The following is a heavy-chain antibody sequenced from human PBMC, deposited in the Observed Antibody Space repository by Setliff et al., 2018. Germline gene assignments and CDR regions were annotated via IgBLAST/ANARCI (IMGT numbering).Heavy chain of an antibody. Sequence: TLSLTCTVSGDSISSGSYYWNWIRQHPEKGLEWLGYIFHSGSTHYNSSLKSRITISIDSSKNHFSLELNSVTAADSAVYYCARVADGSGSFYLGFDYWGQGILVTVSS. V-gene: IGHV4-31*03. D-gene: IGHD3-10*01. CDR1: GDSISSGSYY. CDR3: ARVADGSGSFYLGFDY. J-gene: IGHJ4*02. CDR2: IFHSGST.